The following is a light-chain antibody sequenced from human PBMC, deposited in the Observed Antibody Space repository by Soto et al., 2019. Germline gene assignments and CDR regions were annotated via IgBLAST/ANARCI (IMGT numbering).Light chain of an antibody. CDR1: QGISSY. Sequence: DIQLTQSPSFLSASVGDRVTITCRASQGISSYLAWYQQKPGKAPNLLIYAASTLQSGVPSRFSGSGFGTEFTLTISGLQPEDFAVYYCQKLDSSPLTFGGGTKVEIK. CDR2: AAS. V-gene: IGKV1-9*01. CDR3: QKLDSSPLT. J-gene: IGKJ4*01.